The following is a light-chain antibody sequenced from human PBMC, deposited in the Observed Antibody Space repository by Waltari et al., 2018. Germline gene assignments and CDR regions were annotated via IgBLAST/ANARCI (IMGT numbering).Light chain of an antibody. J-gene: IGKJ2*01. Sequence: EIVLTQSPGTLSLSPGERATPSCRASQSVSSRYLAWYQQKPGQAPRLLIYGASSRATGIPDRFSGSGSGTDFTLTISRLEPEDFAVYYCQQYGSSLPYTFGQGTKLEIK. V-gene: IGKV3-20*01. CDR1: QSVSSRY. CDR2: GAS. CDR3: QQYGSSLPYT.